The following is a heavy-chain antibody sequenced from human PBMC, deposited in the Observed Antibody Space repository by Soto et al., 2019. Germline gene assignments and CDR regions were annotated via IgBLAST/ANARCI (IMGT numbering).Heavy chain of an antibody. Sequence: GGSLRLSCAASGFTFSSYGMHWVRQAPGKGLEWVAVIWYDGSNKYYADSVKGRFTISRDNSKNTLYLQMNSLRAEDTAVYYCARDQGQWLVPMYHLDYCGQGTLVTVSS. CDR1: GFTFSSYG. J-gene: IGHJ4*02. CDR3: ARDQGQWLVPMYHLDY. D-gene: IGHD6-19*01. V-gene: IGHV3-33*01. CDR2: IWYDGSNK.